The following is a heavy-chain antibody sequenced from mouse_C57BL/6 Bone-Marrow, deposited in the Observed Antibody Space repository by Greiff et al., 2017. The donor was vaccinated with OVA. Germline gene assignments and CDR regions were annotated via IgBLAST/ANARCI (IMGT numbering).Heavy chain of an antibody. CDR3: ALGSYYGSSYWYFDV. D-gene: IGHD1-1*01. CDR1: GFTFSDYG. J-gene: IGHJ1*03. V-gene: IGHV5-17*01. Sequence: EVKVEESGGGLVKPGGSLKLSCAASGFTFSDYGMHWVRQAPEKGLEWVAYISSGSSTIYYADTVKGRFTISRDNAKNTLFLQMTSLRSEDTAMYYCALGSYYGSSYWYFDVWGTGTTVTVSS. CDR2: ISSGSSTI.